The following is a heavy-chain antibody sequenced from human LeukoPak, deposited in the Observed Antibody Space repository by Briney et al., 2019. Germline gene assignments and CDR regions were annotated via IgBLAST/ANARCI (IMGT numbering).Heavy chain of an antibody. CDR1: GVTFSSYE. J-gene: IGHJ6*03. CDR3: ERVAAAGFPLYYYYYYMDV. Sequence: GGSLRLSCAAPGVTFSSYEINWVRQAPREGLEWGSYISSSGSTIYYADSVKGRFTISRDNAKNSLYLQMNSLRAEDTAVYYCERVAAAGFPLYYYYYYMDVWGKGTTVTVSS. V-gene: IGHV3-48*03. CDR2: ISSSGSTI. D-gene: IGHD6-13*01.